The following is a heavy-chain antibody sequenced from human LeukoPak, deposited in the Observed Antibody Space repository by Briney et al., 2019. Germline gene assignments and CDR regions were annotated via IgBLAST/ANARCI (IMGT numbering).Heavy chain of an antibody. CDR1: GGTFSSYA. V-gene: IGHV1-69*06. CDR2: IIPIFGTA. D-gene: IGHD3-9*01. Sequence: SVKVSCKAFGGTFSSYAISWVRQAPGQGLEWMGGIIPIFGTANYAQKFQGRVTITADKSTSTAYMELSSLRSEDTAVYYCARRPSKYYDILTGYYRSEFDYWGQGTLVTVSS. CDR3: ARRPSKYYDILTGYYRSEFDY. J-gene: IGHJ4*02.